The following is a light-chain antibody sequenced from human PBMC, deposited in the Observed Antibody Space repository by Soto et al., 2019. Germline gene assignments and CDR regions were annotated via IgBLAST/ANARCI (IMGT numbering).Light chain of an antibody. CDR1: SSDVGGYNY. Sequence: QCALTQPASVSGSPGQSITITCTGTSSDVGGYNYVSWYQEHPGKAPKLMIYDVSNRPSGVSNRFSGSKSGNTASLTISGLQAEDEADYYCSSYTSDSTYVLGTGTKVTVL. CDR2: DVS. CDR3: SSYTSDSTYV. J-gene: IGLJ1*01. V-gene: IGLV2-14*01.